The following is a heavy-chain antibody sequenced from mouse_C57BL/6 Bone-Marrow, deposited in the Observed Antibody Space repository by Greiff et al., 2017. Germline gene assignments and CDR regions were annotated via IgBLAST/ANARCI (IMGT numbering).Heavy chain of an antibody. J-gene: IGHJ3*01. D-gene: IGHD2-3*01. CDR3: ARSWGVRWFFAY. V-gene: IGHV1-55*01. CDR1: GYTFTSYW. CDR2: IYPGSGST. Sequence: QVQLQQPGAELVKPGASVKMSCKASGYTFTSYWITWVKQRPGQGLEWIGDIYPGSGSTNYNEKFKSKATLTVDTSSSTAYMRLSSLTSEDSAVYYCARSWGVRWFFAYWGQGTLVTVSA.